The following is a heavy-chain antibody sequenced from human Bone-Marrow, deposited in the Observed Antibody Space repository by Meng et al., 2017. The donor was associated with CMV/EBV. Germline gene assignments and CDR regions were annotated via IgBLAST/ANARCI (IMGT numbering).Heavy chain of an antibody. CDR1: GFTFSNAW. CDR3: TTSGPYCSSTSCYRYYYYGMAV. V-gene: IGHV3-15*01. CDR2: IKSKTDGGTT. J-gene: IGHJ6*02. D-gene: IGHD2-2*02. Sequence: GGSLRLCCASSGFTFSNAWLSWVRQAPGKGLEWVGRIKSKTDGGTTDYAAPVKGRFTISRDDSKNTLYLQTNSLKTEDTAVYYCTTSGPYCSSTSCYRYYYYGMAVWGQGNTVTGSS.